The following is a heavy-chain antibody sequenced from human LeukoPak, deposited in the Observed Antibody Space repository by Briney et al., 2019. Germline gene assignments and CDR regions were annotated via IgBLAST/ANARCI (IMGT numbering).Heavy chain of an antibody. Sequence: SQTLPLTCVISGDSVSSNSVAWNWIRQSPSRGLEWLGRTYYRSKWSNDYTVSVKSRIVINPDTSKNQFSLQLNSVTPEDTAVYYCARGINSAFDIWGQGTMVTVSS. CDR3: ARGINSAFDI. D-gene: IGHD4-23*01. J-gene: IGHJ3*02. CDR1: GDSVSSNSVA. CDR2: TYYRSKWSN. V-gene: IGHV6-1*01.